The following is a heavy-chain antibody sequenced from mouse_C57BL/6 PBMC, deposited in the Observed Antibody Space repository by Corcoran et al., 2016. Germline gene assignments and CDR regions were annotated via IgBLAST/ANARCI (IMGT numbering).Heavy chain of an antibody. D-gene: IGHD2-3*01. CDR2: INTYSGVP. CDR1: GYTFTTYG. Sequence: QIQLVQSGPELKKPGATVKISCKASGYTFTTYGMSWVKQAPGKGLKWMGWINTYSGVPTYADDFKGRFAFSLATSASTAYLQINNLKNEDTATYFCARRPYDGYYDYWGQGTTLTVSS. J-gene: IGHJ2*01. CDR3: ARRPYDGYYDY. V-gene: IGHV9-3*01.